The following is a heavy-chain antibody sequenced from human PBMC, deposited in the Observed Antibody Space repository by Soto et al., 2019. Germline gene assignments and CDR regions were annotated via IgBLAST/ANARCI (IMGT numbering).Heavy chain of an antibody. CDR2: ISWNSGSI. D-gene: IGHD2-2*01. J-gene: IGHJ4*02. CDR3: AKDITPTIVVVPAAPFDY. CDR1: GVTLYVYA. Sequence: HHGGSLGLCCAASGVTLYVYAMDGARQAPGKGLEWVSGISWNSGSIGYADSVKGRFTTSRDNAKNSLYLQMNSLRAEDTALYYCAKDITPTIVVVPAAPFDYWGQGTLVTVSS. V-gene: IGHV3-9*01.